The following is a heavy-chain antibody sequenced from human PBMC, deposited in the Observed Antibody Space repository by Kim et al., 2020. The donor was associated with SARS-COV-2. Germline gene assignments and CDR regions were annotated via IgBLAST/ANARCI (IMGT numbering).Heavy chain of an antibody. CDR3: ATSSGLIDY. Sequence: GTANYAQKFQGRVTITADESTSTAYMELSSLRSEDTAVYYCATSSGLIDYWGQGTLVTVSS. CDR2: GTA. D-gene: IGHD6-19*01. V-gene: IGHV1-69*01. J-gene: IGHJ4*02.